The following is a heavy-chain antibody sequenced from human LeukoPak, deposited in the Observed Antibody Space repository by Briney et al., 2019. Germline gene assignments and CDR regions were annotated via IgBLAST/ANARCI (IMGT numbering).Heavy chain of an antibody. CDR3: ASPGEDTAMVYIFDY. CDR1: GYTFTSYG. Sequence: ASVKVSCKASGYTFTSYGISWVRQAPGQGLEWMGWISAYNGNTNYAQKFQGRVTITADESTSTAYMELSSLRSEDTAVYYCASPGEDTAMVYIFDYWGQGTLVTVSS. V-gene: IGHV1-18*01. J-gene: IGHJ4*02. D-gene: IGHD5-18*01. CDR2: ISAYNGNT.